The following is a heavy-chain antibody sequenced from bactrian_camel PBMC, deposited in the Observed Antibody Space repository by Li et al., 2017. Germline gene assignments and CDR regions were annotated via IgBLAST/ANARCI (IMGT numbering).Heavy chain of an antibody. CDR2: MYTGGGST. CDR1: GSNHSSNC. Sequence: QLVESGGGSVQAGGSLRLSCVGSNHSSNCMGWYRQAPGKELEGVAAMYTGGGSTYYADFVRGRFTISQDNAKNTVYLQMNSLKPEDTSVYYCSQSPNFGLACRGQGTQV. V-gene: IGHV3S1*01. D-gene: IGHD1*01. J-gene: IGHJ4*01. CDR3: SQSPNFGLAC.